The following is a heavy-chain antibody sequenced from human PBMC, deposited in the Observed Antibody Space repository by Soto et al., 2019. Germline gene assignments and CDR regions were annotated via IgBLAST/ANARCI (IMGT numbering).Heavy chain of an antibody. V-gene: IGHV1-69*02. CDR1: GGTFRNYP. CDR2: IFPLTDIP. Sequence: QVQLVQSGTEVKKPGSSVKVSCKASGGTFRNYPLNWVRQAPGHGLEWMGSIFPLTDIPDYAQNFQTRLTISADKSTSTAYMELSSLTSDDTAMYFCARGPLVVLNYFESWGQGTLVTVSP. CDR3: ARGPLVVLNYFES. J-gene: IGHJ4*02.